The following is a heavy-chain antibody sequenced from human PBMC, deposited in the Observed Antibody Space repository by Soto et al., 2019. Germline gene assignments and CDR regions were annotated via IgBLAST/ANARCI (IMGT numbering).Heavy chain of an antibody. CDR3: AKDRPEYYDFWSGYYTVPFDY. D-gene: IGHD3-3*01. Sequence: PGGSLRLSCAASGFTFSSYAMSWVRQAPGKGLERVSAISGSGGSTYYADSVKGRFTISRDNSKNTLYLQMNSLRAEDTAVYYCAKDRPEYYDFWSGYYTVPFDYWGQGTLVTVSS. J-gene: IGHJ4*02. CDR1: GFTFSSYA. CDR2: ISGSGGST. V-gene: IGHV3-23*01.